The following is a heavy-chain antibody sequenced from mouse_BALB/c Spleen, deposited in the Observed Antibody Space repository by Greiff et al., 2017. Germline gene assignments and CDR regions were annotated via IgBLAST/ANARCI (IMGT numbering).Heavy chain of an antibody. CDR2: IWSGGST. V-gene: IGHV2-2*02. CDR1: GFTLTSYG. D-gene: IGHD1-1*02. J-gene: IGHJ3*01. Sequence: VQLQQSGPGLVQPSQSLSITCTASGFTLTSYGVHWVRQSPGKGLEWLGVIWSGGSTDYNAAFISRLSINKDNSKGQVFFKMNSLQANDTAIYYCARNGGGPAWMAYWGQGTLVTVSA. CDR3: ARNGGGPAWMAY.